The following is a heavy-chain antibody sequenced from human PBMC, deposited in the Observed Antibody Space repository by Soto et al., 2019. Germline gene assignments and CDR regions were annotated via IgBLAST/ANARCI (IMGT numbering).Heavy chain of an antibody. J-gene: IGHJ3*02. CDR2: IYSGGTY. Sequence: EVQLVESGGGLVQPGGSLRLSCVASGFSVSATKYMNWLRQAPDKGLEWVSVIYSGGTYYYADPVKGRFTISRHDSKNTLYLQMDSLRPEDTAVYFCARANDLNAFDMWGQGTMVTVSS. CDR3: ARANDLNAFDM. V-gene: IGHV3-53*04. CDR1: GFSVSATKY.